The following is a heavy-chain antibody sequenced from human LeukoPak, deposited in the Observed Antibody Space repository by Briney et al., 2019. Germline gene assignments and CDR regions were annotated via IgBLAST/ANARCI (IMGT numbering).Heavy chain of an antibody. CDR1: GFTFSDYY. V-gene: IGHV3-11*06. J-gene: IGHJ4*02. D-gene: IGHD2-15*01. Sequence: AGSLRLSCAASGFTFSDYYMSWIRQAPGKGLEWVSYISSSSSYTNYADSVKGRFTISRDNAKNSLYLQMNSLRAEDTAVYYCARDYCSGGSCYSDYWGQGTLVTVSS. CDR3: ARDYCSGGSCYSDY. CDR2: ISSSSSYT.